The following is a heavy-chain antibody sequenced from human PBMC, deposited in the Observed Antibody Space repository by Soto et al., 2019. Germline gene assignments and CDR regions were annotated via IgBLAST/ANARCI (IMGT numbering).Heavy chain of an antibody. J-gene: IGHJ4*02. CDR3: ACLPTTVSGYYVDY. CDR1: GGSISSSTW. CDR2: IYHRGST. V-gene: IGHV4-4*02. Sequence: QVQRQESGPGMVKPSGTMSLTCAVSGGSISSSTWWRWVRQPPGKGLEWIGEIYHRGSTNYNPSLKSRVTISVDQSKNQFSLKLISVTAADTAVYYGACLPTTVSGYYVDYWGKGTRVTVSS. D-gene: IGHD3-3*01.